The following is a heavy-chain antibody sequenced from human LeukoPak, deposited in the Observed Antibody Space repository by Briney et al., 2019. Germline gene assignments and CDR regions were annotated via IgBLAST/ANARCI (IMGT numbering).Heavy chain of an antibody. CDR1: GFTFSTYA. CDR3: AKVPSGSYYQVYYYYMDV. CDR2: ISGSGGST. J-gene: IGHJ6*03. D-gene: IGHD1-26*01. Sequence: PGGSLRLSCAASGFTFSTYAMTWVRQAPGKGLEWVSSISGSGGSTYYADSVKGRFTISRDTSKNTLYLQMNSLRAEDTAVYYCAKVPSGSYYQVYYYYMDVWGKGTTVTVSS. V-gene: IGHV3-23*01.